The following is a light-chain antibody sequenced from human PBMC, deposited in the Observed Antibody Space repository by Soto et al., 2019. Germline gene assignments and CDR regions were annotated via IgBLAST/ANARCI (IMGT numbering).Light chain of an antibody. CDR3: QQYGNSPQT. Sequence: EIVMTQSPATLSVYPGERATLSCRASQSVSNNLAWYQHRPGQGPRLLIYGASTRATGIPARFSGSGSGTDFTLTISRLEPEDFAVYYCQQYGNSPQTFGQRTMVDI. V-gene: IGKV3-15*01. CDR1: QSVSNN. J-gene: IGKJ1*01. CDR2: GAS.